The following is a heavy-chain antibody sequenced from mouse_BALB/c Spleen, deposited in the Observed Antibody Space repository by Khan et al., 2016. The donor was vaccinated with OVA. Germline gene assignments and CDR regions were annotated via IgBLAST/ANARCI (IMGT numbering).Heavy chain of an antibody. CDR3: ADHLPVSFAY. CDR1: GFTFSSYS. V-gene: IGHV5-6*01. Sequence: DVQLVESGGDLVKPGGSLKLSCAASGFTFSSYSMSWVRQTPDKRLEWVASISSGGDYTYYPDSVKGRFTISRDNAKNTLYLQMSDLQSEDSSMYYCADHLPVSFAYWGQGTMVTVSA. CDR2: ISSGGDYT. J-gene: IGHJ3*01.